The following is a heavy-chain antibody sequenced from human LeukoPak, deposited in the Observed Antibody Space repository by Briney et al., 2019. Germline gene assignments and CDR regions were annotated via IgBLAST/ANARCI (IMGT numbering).Heavy chain of an antibody. CDR3: ARAQSKESDDSGSFYRHFDY. Sequence: GGSLRLSCEATGFVFYDYAMHWVRQVPGKGLEWVSGISWNSGDIAYADSVKGRFTISRDNAKNSLYLQMNSLKPEDTALYYCARAQSKESDDSGSFYRHFDYWDRGTLVTVSS. J-gene: IGHJ4*02. V-gene: IGHV3-9*01. CDR1: GFVFYDYA. CDR2: ISWNSGDI. D-gene: IGHD3-10*01.